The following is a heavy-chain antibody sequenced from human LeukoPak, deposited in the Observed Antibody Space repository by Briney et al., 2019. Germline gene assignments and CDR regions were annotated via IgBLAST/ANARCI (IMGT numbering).Heavy chain of an antibody. V-gene: IGHV3-30*03. CDR2: ISYDGNNK. CDR1: GYTFTHYG. Sequence: GGSLRLSCVISGYTFTHYGFHWVRQAPGKALEWVAYISYDGNNKYEDSVKGRFTISRDNAKNSLYLQMNSLRAEDTAVYYCARDGTPIHGSGWVYMDVWGKGTTVTISS. CDR3: ARDGTPIHGSGWVYMDV. J-gene: IGHJ6*04. D-gene: IGHD6-25*01.